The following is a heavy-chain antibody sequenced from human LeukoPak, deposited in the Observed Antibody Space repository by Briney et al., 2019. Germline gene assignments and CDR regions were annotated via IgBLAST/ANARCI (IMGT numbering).Heavy chain of an antibody. Sequence: GGSLRLSCAASGFTFSRYWMTWVRQAPGKGLEWVANINYDGSEKYYADSLKGRFTISRDNANNSLSLQMNTLRGEDTGVYYCARWGPHCVCVSCSLYYYGMDVWGHGSSVTVS. J-gene: IGHJ6*02. CDR2: INYDGSEK. CDR3: ARWGPHCVCVSCSLYYYGMDV. CDR1: GFTFSRYW. D-gene: IGHD3-16*01. V-gene: IGHV3-7*04.